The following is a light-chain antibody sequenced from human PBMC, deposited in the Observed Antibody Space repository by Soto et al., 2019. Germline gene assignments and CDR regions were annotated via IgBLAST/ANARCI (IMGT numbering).Light chain of an antibody. V-gene: IGKV1-5*03. Sequence: DIQMTQSPSTLSASVGDRVTITCRASQSITSWLAWYQQKPGKAPKLLIYKASSFESGVPSRFIGSGSGTEFTLTISILQPADFATYFCQQYNNYSGTFGQGTKLEIK. CDR1: QSITSW. CDR2: KAS. J-gene: IGKJ2*01. CDR3: QQYNNYSGT.